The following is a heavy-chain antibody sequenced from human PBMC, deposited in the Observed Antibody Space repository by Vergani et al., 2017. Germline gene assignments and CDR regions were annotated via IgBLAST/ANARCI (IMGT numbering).Heavy chain of an antibody. CDR3: ARAGGWFGELPPLGWFDP. V-gene: IGHV4-59*01. D-gene: IGHD3-10*01. CDR1: GGSISSYY. J-gene: IGHJ5*02. CDR2: IYYSGST. Sequence: QVQLQESGPGLVKPSETLSLTCTVSGGSISSYYWSWIRQPPGKGLEWIGYIYYSGSTNYNPSLKSRVTISVDTSKNQFSLKLSSVTAADTAVYYCARAGGWFGELPPLGWFDPWGQVTLVTVSS.